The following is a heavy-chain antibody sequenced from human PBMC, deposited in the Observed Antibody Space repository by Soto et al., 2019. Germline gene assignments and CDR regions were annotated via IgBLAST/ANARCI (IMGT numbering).Heavy chain of an antibody. CDR1: GFTVGNNY. J-gene: IGHJ4*02. Sequence: EVHLVESGGGLVQPGGSLRLSCAASGFTVGNNYMSWVRQAPGKGLEWVSIIHRGGSTSYADSVKGRFTISRDSSKNILYLQINGLTADDTAVYYCARSANNYGSPFDSWGQGALVTVSS. V-gene: IGHV3-66*01. CDR2: IHRGGST. D-gene: IGHD3-10*01. CDR3: ARSANNYGSPFDS.